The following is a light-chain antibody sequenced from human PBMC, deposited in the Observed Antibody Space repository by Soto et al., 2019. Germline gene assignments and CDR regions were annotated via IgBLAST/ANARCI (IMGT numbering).Light chain of an antibody. CDR1: SSNIGNNR. J-gene: IGLJ2*01. CDR2: DDN. V-gene: IGLV1-51*01. CDR3: GTWDSTLSAVL. Sequence: QSVLTQSTSVSAAPGQKVTISCSGSSSNIGNNRVAWYQQLPGTAPKLLIYDDNQRPSGIPDRFSGSKSGTSATLGIAGLQTGDEADYYCGTWDSTLSAVLFGGGTKVTVL.